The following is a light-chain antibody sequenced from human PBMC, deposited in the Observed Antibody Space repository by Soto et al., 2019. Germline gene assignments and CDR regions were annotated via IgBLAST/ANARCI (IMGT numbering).Light chain of an antibody. CDR2: KAS. CDR1: QSIGSW. V-gene: IGKV1-5*03. J-gene: IGKJ2*01. Sequence: DIQMTQFPSTLSASVGDRVTITCRASQSIGSWLAWYQQKPGTAPKLLIYKASNLDSGVPPRFSGSGSGTDFTPTITSLQPDDFVTYFCQQYNSYQYTFGQGTKLEIK. CDR3: QQYNSYQYT.